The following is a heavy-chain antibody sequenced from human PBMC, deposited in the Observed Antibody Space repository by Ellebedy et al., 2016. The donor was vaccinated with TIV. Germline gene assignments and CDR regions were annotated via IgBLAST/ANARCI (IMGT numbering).Heavy chain of an antibody. CDR1: GFTFSSYA. D-gene: IGHD3-22*01. CDR3: AKDLGDYYDSSGSNPLDY. V-gene: IGHV3-23*01. CDR2: MRSSGGSA. J-gene: IGHJ4*02. Sequence: GESLKISCAASGFTFSSYAMVWVRQAPGKGLEWVSDMRSSGGSAHYADSVKGRFAISRDNSKNTLFLQMNSLRAEDTALYYCAKDLGDYYDSSGSNPLDYWGQGTLVTVSS.